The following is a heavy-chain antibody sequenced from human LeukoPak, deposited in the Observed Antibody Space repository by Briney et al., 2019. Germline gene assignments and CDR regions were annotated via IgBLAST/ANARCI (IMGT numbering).Heavy chain of an antibody. Sequence: GGSLRLSCAASGFTFSSHTMSWVRQAPGKGLEWVSAIGGSGDSTYYADSVKGRFTISRDNSQNTLYLQMNSLRAEDTAVYYCAKDPLEQLSAIYFQNWGQGTLVTVSS. CDR1: GFTFSSHT. CDR2: IGGSGDST. CDR3: AKDPLEQLSAIYFQN. D-gene: IGHD6-6*01. V-gene: IGHV3-23*01. J-gene: IGHJ1*01.